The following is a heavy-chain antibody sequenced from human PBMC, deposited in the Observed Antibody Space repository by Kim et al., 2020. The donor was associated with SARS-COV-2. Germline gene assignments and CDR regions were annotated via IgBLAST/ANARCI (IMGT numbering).Heavy chain of an antibody. Sequence: GGSLRLSCVASTFSLSNYNMNWVRQAPGKGLEWVSYISSTSGTRYYADSVRGRFTISRDNAKNSLYLQMGSLRAEDTAVYYCARDRSPMARRGGMDVWGQGTTVTVFS. J-gene: IGHJ6*02. CDR1: TFSLSNYN. CDR2: ISSTSGTR. CDR3: ARDRSPMARRGGMDV. D-gene: IGHD3-10*01. V-gene: IGHV3-48*04.